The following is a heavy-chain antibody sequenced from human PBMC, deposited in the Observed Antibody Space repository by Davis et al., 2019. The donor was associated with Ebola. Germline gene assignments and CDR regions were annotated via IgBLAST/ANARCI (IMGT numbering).Heavy chain of an antibody. J-gene: IGHJ4*02. CDR1: GFTFGSYA. CDR2: ISYDGGSK. D-gene: IGHD1-26*01. V-gene: IGHV3-30*03. CDR3: SGGSYWQGDY. Sequence: PGGSLRLSCAASGFTFGSYAMHWVRQAPGKGLEWVAVISYDGGSKYYADSVRGRFTISRDNSKNTVYLQMSSLRGEDTAVYYCSGGSYWQGDYWGQGTLVTVSS.